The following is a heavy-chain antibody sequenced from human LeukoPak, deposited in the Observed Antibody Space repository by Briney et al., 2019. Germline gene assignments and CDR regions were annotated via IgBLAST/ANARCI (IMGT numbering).Heavy chain of an antibody. V-gene: IGHV3-21*01. CDR1: GFTFSSYS. Sequence: GGSLRLSCAASGFTFSSYSMNWVRQAPGKGLEWVSSISTSGGYIYYADSVKGRFTVSRDNAENSLYLQMNSLRAEDTAVYYCARDDLHCSSTGCYNLYYFEYWGQGTLVTVSS. CDR2: ISTSGGYI. D-gene: IGHD2-2*02. CDR3: ARDDLHCSSTGCYNLYYFEY. J-gene: IGHJ4*02.